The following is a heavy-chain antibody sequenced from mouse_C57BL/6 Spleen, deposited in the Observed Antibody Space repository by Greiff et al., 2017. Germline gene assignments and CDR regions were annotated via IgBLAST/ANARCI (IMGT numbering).Heavy chain of an antibody. CDR2: IDPSDSYT. Sequence: VQLQQPGAELVKPGASVKLSCKASGYTFTSYWMQWVKQRPGQGLEWIGEIDPSDSYTNYNQKFKGKATLTVDTSSSTAYMQLSSLTSEDSAVYYCARAPKFHYYFDYWGQGTTLTVSS. J-gene: IGHJ2*01. D-gene: IGHD1-3*01. CDR3: ARAPKFHYYFDY. CDR1: GYTFTSYW. V-gene: IGHV1-50*01.